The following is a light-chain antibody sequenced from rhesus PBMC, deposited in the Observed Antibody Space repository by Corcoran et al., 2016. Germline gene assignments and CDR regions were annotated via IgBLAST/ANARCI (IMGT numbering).Light chain of an antibody. CDR1: QSISSW. V-gene: IGKV1-22*01. CDR2: KAS. J-gene: IGKJ4*01. CDR3: LQYRSSPLT. Sequence: DIQMTQSPSSLSASVGDTVTMTCRSSQSISSWLDWYQQKPGKAPKLLIYKASSLQSGVPSRFSGSGSWTDCTLTISSLQPKDFAPYFCLQYRSSPLTFGGGTKVEIK.